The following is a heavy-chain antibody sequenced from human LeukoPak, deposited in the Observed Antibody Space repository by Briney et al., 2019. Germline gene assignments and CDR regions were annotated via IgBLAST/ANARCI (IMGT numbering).Heavy chain of an antibody. J-gene: IGHJ4*02. Sequence: GGSLRLSCAASGFTFSSYGMHWVRQAPGKGLEWVAVIWYDGSNKYYADSVKGRFTISRDNSKNTLYLQMNSLRAEDTAVYYCARDPDDSSGYYFDYWSQGTLVTVSS. CDR3: ARDPDDSSGYYFDY. CDR2: IWYDGSNK. CDR1: GFTFSSYG. D-gene: IGHD3-22*01. V-gene: IGHV3-33*01.